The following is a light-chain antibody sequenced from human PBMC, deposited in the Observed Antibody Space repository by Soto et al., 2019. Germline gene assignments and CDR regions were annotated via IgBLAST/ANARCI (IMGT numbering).Light chain of an antibody. V-gene: IGLV1-40*01. CDR1: SSNIGTGYD. CDR2: GNN. Sequence: QPVLTQPPSVSGAPGQRVTISCTGSSSNIGTGYDVHWYQQLPGTAPKLLIYGNNNRPSGVPDRFSGSKSGTSASLAITGLQAEDEADYYCQSYDSSLSGVLFGGGTKVTVL. J-gene: IGLJ2*01. CDR3: QSYDSSLSGVL.